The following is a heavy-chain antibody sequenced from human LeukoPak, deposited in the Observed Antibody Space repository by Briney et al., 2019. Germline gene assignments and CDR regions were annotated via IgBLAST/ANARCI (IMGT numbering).Heavy chain of an antibody. CDR1: GFTFSSYG. CDR2: ISYDGSNK. V-gene: IGHV3-30*03. D-gene: IGHD1-26*01. J-gene: IGHJ5*02. Sequence: GGSLRLSCAASGFTFSSYGMHWVRQAPGKGLEWVAVISYDGSNKYYADSVKGRFTISRDNAKSMLYLQMNNLRAEDTAVYYCARQSTAWFDPWGQGTLVTVSS. CDR3: ARQSTAWFDP.